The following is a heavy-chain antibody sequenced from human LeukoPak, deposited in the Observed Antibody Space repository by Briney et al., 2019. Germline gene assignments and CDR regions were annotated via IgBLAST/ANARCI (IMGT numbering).Heavy chain of an antibody. Sequence: ASVKVSCKASGGTFSSYAISWVRQAPGQGLEWMGGIIPIFGTANYAQKFQGRVTITADESTSTAYMELSSLRSEDTAVYYCARHDSYYYYGSGSYYRGWFDPWGQGTLVTVSS. CDR2: IIPIFGTA. V-gene: IGHV1-69*13. J-gene: IGHJ5*02. CDR3: ARHDSYYYYGSGSYYRGWFDP. CDR1: GGTFSSYA. D-gene: IGHD3-10*01.